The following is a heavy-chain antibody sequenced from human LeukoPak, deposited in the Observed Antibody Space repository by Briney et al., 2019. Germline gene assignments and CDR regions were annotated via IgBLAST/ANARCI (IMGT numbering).Heavy chain of an antibody. Sequence: ASVTVSCKASGYTFTSYAMNWVRRAPGQGLEWMGWINTNTGNPTYAQGFTGRFVFSLDTSVSTAYLQICSLKAEDTAVYYCAREEQWLDRAFDYWGQGTLVTVSS. D-gene: IGHD6-19*01. CDR3: AREEQWLDRAFDY. J-gene: IGHJ4*02. CDR1: GYTFTSYA. CDR2: INTNTGNP. V-gene: IGHV7-4-1*01.